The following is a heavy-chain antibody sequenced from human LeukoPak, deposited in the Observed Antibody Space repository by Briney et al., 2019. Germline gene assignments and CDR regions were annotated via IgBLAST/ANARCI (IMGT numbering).Heavy chain of an antibody. D-gene: IGHD2-2*01. Sequence: PGGSLRLSCAASGFTFSRYWMHWVRQVPGKGLEWVSAISGSGGSTYYADSVKGRFTISRDNSKNTLYLQMNSLRAEDTAVYYCAKGGCSSTSCTLYYFDYWGQGTLVTVSS. V-gene: IGHV3-23*01. J-gene: IGHJ4*02. CDR3: AKGGCSSTSCTLYYFDY. CDR1: GFTFSRYW. CDR2: ISGSGGST.